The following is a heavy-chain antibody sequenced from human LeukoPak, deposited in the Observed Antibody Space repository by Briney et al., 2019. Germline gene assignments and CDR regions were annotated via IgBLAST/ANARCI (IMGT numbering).Heavy chain of an antibody. D-gene: IGHD3-3*01. CDR2: IIPIFGTA. Sequence: GASVKVSCKASGGTFSSYAISWVRQAPGQGLEWMGGIIPIFGTANYAQKFQGRVTITADESTSTAYMELSSLRSEDTAVYYCAREGTYYDFWSGYPDNWGQGTLVTVSS. CDR3: AREGTYYDFWSGYPDN. CDR1: GGTFSSYA. V-gene: IGHV1-69*13. J-gene: IGHJ4*02.